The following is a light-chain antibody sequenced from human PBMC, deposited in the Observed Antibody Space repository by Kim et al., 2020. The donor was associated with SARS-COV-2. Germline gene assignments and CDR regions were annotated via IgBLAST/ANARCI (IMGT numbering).Light chain of an antibody. CDR1: QSVSSSY. J-gene: IGKJ1*01. CDR2: GAA. Sequence: PGERATLSCRASQSVSSSYLDGYQQKPGQAPRLLIYGAASRATGIPDRCSGSGSGTDFTLTISRLEPEDFAVYYCQQYGSSPQTFGQGTKVDIK. V-gene: IGKV3-20*01. CDR3: QQYGSSPQT.